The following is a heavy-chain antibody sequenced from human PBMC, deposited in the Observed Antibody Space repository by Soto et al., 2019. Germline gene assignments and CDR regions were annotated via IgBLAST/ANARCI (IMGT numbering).Heavy chain of an antibody. D-gene: IGHD6-19*01. CDR2: ISYSGNT. CDR3: ARLTVAGRLGDY. CDR1: GGSISSSPYY. V-gene: IGHV4-39*01. Sequence: QLQVQESGPGLVKPSETLSLTCSVSGGSISSSPYYWGWIRQPPGKGLEWIGRISYSGNTDYNPSLKSRVTISADTSKNPFSLTLTSVTAADTAVYYWARLTVAGRLGDYWGQGTLVTVSS. J-gene: IGHJ4*02.